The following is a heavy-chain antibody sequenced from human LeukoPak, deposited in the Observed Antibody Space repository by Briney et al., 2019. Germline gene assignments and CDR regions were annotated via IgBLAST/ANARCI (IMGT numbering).Heavy chain of an antibody. CDR2: INPSGGST. CDR1: GYTFTSYY. J-gene: IGHJ3*02. V-gene: IGHV1-46*03. Sequence: GASVKVSCKASGYTFTSYYMHWVRQAPGQGLEWMGIINPSGGSTSYAQKFQGRVTMTRDMSTSTVYMELSSLRSEDTAVYYCACFFKQKTAYDILTGYPQPPYDAFDIWGQGTMVTVSS. D-gene: IGHD3-9*01. CDR3: ACFFKQKTAYDILTGYPQPPYDAFDI.